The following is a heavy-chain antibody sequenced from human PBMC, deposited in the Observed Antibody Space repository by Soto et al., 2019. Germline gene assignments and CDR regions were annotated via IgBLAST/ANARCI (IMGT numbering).Heavy chain of an antibody. D-gene: IGHD1-26*01. CDR1: GFTFDDYA. CDR3: AKERRELLVAGFDY. V-gene: IGHV3-9*01. Sequence: EVQLVESGGGLVQPGRSLRLSCAASGFTFDDYAMHWVRQAPGKGLEWVSGISWNSGSIGYADSVKGRFTISRDNAKNSLYLQMNSLRAEDTALYYCAKERRELLVAGFDYWGQGTLVTVSS. CDR2: ISWNSGSI. J-gene: IGHJ4*02.